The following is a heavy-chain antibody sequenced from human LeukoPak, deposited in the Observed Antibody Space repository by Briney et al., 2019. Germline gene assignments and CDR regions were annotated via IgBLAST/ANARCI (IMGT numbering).Heavy chain of an antibody. D-gene: IGHD3-22*01. V-gene: IGHV4-59*01. CDR2: IYYSGNT. CDR3: ASSDSSGYYDN. J-gene: IGHJ4*02. CDR1: GGSISSYY. Sequence: SETLSLTCTVSGGSISSYYWTWIRQPPGTGLEWIGYIYYSGNTNHNPSLKSRVTISVDTSKNQFSLKLSSVTAADTAVYYCASSDSSGYYDNWGQGTLVTVSS.